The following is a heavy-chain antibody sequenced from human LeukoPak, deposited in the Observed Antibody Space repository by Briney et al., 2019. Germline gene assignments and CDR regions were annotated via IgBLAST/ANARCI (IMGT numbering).Heavy chain of an antibody. CDR2: INHSGST. CDR3: ARRNGSGSYYNWFDP. CDR1: GGSFSGYY. Sequence: SETLSLTCAVYGGSFSGYYWSWIRQPPGKGLDWIGEINHSGSTNYNPSLKSRVTISVDTSKNQFSLKLSSVTAADTAVYYCARRNGSGSYYNWFDPWGQGTLVTVSS. J-gene: IGHJ5*02. V-gene: IGHV4-34*01. D-gene: IGHD3-10*01.